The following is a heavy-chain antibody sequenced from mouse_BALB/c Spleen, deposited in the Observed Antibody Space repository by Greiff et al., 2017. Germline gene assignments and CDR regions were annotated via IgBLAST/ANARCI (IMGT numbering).Heavy chain of an antibody. Sequence: EVKLMESGGGLVKPGGSLKLSCAASGFTFSSYTMSWVRQTPEKRLEWVATISSGGSYTYYPDSVKGRFTISRDNAKNTLYLQMSSLKSEDTAMYYCTKAGDRYFDVWGAGTTVTVSS. J-gene: IGHJ1*01. CDR1: GFTFSSYT. CDR3: TKAGDRYFDV. V-gene: IGHV5-6-4*01. CDR2: ISSGGSYT.